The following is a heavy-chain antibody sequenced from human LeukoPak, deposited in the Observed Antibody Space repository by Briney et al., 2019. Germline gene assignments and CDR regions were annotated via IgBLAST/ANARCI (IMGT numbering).Heavy chain of an antibody. CDR2: IIPIFGTA. D-gene: IGHD3-3*01. Sequence: SVKVSCKASGGTFSSYAISWVRQAPGQGLDWMGGIIPIFGTANYAQKFQGRVTITTDESTSTAYMELSSLRSEDTAVYYCARVNDFWSGYYRNWFDPWGQGTLVTVSS. CDR1: GGTFSSYA. V-gene: IGHV1-69*05. CDR3: ARVNDFWSGYYRNWFDP. J-gene: IGHJ5*02.